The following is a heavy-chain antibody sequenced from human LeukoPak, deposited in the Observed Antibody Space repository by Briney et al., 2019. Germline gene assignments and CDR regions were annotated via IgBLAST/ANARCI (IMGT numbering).Heavy chain of an antibody. J-gene: IGHJ4*02. CDR3: ARDAAWGIQLWFFDY. CDR2: IKQDGSEK. Sequence: GGSLRLSCAASGFTFSSYWMSWVRQAPGKGLEWVANIKQDGSEKYYVDSVKGRFTISRDNAKNSLYLQMNSLRAEDTAVYYCARDAAWGIQLWFFDYWGQGTLVTVSS. CDR1: GFTFSSYW. V-gene: IGHV3-7*01. D-gene: IGHD5-18*01.